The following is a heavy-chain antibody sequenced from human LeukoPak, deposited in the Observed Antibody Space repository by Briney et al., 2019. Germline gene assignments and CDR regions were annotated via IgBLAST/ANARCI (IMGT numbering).Heavy chain of an antibody. D-gene: IGHD2-2*02. J-gene: IGHJ4*02. CDR3: ARRNTQIGDY. V-gene: IGHV5-51*01. Sequence: GESLKISCKGSGYSFTNYWIGLVRQMPGKGLEWMGIIYPSDSDTRYSPSFQGQVTISADESISTVYLQWSSLKASDTAMYYCARRNTQIGDYWGQGTLVTVSS. CDR1: GYSFTNYW. CDR2: IYPSDSDT.